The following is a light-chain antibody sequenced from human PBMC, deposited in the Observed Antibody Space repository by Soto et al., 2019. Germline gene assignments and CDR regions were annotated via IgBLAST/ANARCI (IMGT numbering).Light chain of an antibody. CDR3: QQYYSSPWT. V-gene: IGKV4-1*01. J-gene: IGKJ1*01. CDR2: WAS. Sequence: DVVLTQSPDSLAVSLGERATINCKSSQSVLYSSNNKNYLAWYQQKAGQLPKLLIYWASTRESGVPDRFGGSGSGTEFTLTISSLQAEDVAVYYCQQYYSSPWTFGQGTKVEIK. CDR1: QSVLYSSNNKNY.